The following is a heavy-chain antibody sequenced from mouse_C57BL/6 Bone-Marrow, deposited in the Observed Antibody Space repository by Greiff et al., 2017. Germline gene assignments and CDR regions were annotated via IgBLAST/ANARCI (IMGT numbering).Heavy chain of an antibody. CDR3: AANYYGSSLAWFAY. CDR1: GFSLTSYA. CDR2: IWTGGGT. D-gene: IGHD1-1*01. Sequence: VQGVESGPGLVAPSQSLSITCTVSGFSLTSYAISWVRQPPGKGLEWLGVIWTGGGTNYNSALKSRLSISKDNSKSQVFLKMNSLQTDDTASYYGAANYYGSSLAWFAYWGQGTLVTVSA. V-gene: IGHV2-9-1*01. J-gene: IGHJ3*01.